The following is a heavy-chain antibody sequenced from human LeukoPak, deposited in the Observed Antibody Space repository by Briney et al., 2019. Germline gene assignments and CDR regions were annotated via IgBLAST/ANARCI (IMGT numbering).Heavy chain of an antibody. V-gene: IGHV3-7*05. CDR3: ATYWRYFDWLLSDI. D-gene: IGHD3-9*01. CDR2: IKQDGSEN. CDR1: GLTFCDYW. J-gene: IGHJ3*02. Sequence: GGSLRLPCEASGLTFCDYWMTWVRQAPGKGLECVANIKQDGSENHYVDSVKGRFTISRDNAKNSLSLQMNSLRAEDTAVYYCATYWRYFDWLLSDIWGLGTMVTVSS.